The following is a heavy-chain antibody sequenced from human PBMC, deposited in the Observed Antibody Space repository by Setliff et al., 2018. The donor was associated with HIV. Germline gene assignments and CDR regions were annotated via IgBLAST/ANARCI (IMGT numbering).Heavy chain of an antibody. J-gene: IGHJ4*02. CDR1: GFTFSTYR. Sequence: GGSLRLSCAVSGFTFSTYRMNWVRQAPGKGLEWVSAIGGSTGSTYYADSLKGRFTISRDNAKNSLYLQMNNLRAEDTAVYYCARAVHSGWYYFDYWGQGTLVTVSS. D-gene: IGHD6-19*01. V-gene: IGHV3-21*01. CDR3: ARAVHSGWYYFDY. CDR2: IGGSTGST.